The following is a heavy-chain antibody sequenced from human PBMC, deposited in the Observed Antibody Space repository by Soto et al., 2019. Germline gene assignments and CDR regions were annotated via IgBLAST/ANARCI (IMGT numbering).Heavy chain of an antibody. Sequence: QVHLVQSGPEVKKPGASIKVSCKASGYLFTDYVIAWVRQAPGQGLEWMGWINVFNGDPRYAPDFQGRVTMNKDTSTNTASMELRSLRSDDTAVYLCVRVRRGQLDFWGQGSLVTVSS. J-gene: IGHJ4*02. CDR1: GYLFTDYV. V-gene: IGHV1-18*01. D-gene: IGHD1-1*01. CDR3: VRVRRGQLDF. CDR2: INVFNGDP.